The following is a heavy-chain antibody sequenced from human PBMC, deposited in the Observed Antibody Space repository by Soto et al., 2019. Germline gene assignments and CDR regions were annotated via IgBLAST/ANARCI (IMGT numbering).Heavy chain of an antibody. CDR1: GYTFTSYY. J-gene: IGHJ4*02. CDR2: INPSGGST. D-gene: IGHD3-9*01. Sequence: ASVKVSCKASGYTFTSYYMHWVRQAPGQGLEWMGIINPSGGSTSYAQKFQGRVTMTRDTSTSTVYMELSSLRSEDTAVYYCARAGTYYDILTGYFFDYWGQGTLVTVSS. CDR3: ARAGTYYDILTGYFFDY. V-gene: IGHV1-46*01.